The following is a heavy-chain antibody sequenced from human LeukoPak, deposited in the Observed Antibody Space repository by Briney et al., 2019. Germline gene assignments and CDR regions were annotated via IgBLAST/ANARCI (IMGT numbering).Heavy chain of an antibody. CDR1: GYTFTDYY. J-gene: IGHJ4*02. CDR3: ARDASTTDPLAF. V-gene: IGHV1-2*02. CDR2: INPNSGDT. Sequence: ASVKVSCKASGYTFTDYYLHWVRQAPGQGLEGMGWINPNSGDTTYAQNFQGRVTMTRDTSITTAYMELSGLRSDDTAVFYCARDASTTDPLAFWGPGTLVTVSS. D-gene: IGHD4-11*01.